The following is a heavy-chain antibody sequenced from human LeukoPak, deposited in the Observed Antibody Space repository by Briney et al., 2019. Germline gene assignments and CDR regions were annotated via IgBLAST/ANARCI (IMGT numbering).Heavy chain of an antibody. J-gene: IGHJ4*02. CDR3: AKVLDTAMAAFFDY. Sequence: GGSLRLSCAASGFTFSSYAMSWVRQAPGKGLEWVSAISGSGGSTYYADSVKGRFTISRDNSKNTLYLQTNSLRAEDTTVYYCAKVLDTAMAAFFDYWGQGTLVTVSS. V-gene: IGHV3-23*01. D-gene: IGHD5-18*01. CDR2: ISGSGGST. CDR1: GFTFSSYA.